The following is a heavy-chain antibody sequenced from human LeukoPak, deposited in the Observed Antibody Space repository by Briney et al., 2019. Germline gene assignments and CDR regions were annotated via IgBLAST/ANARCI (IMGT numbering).Heavy chain of an antibody. CDR2: FDGNAHGT. V-gene: IGHV3-23*01. Sequence: GGSLRLSCATSGFTFSQFGMTWVRQPPGKGLEWVASFDGNAHGTYFADSVKGRCTISSDNSKNTVYLQMNGLRADDTAIYYCAKARIIGVGWAQFDSWGQGSLVTVSS. D-gene: IGHD2-21*01. J-gene: IGHJ4*02. CDR3: AKARIIGVGWAQFDS. CDR1: GFTFSQFG.